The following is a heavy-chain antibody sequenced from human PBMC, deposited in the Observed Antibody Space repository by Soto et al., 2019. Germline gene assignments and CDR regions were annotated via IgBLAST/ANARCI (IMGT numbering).Heavy chain of an antibody. CDR2: INAGNGNT. CDR3: ARSAPPSDY. J-gene: IGHJ4*02. Sequence: QVQLVQSGAEVKKPGASVKVSCKASGYTFTSYAMHSARQAPGQRLEWMGWINAGNGNTKQSQKFKGSVTINRDTSASTASMEPSSLRSEDTAVYYSARSAPPSDYWGQGTLGTFSS. V-gene: IGHV1-3*01. CDR1: GYTFTSYA.